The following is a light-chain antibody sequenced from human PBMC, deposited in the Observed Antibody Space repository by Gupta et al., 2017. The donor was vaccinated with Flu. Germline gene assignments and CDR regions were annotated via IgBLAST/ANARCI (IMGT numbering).Light chain of an antibody. CDR2: GAS. CDR3: QQEGSSPRT. J-gene: IGKJ1*01. CDR1: QSVRSSY. V-gene: IGKV3-20*01. Sequence: GTLYLSPGERATRSCRASQSVRSSYLAWYQQKPGQAPRLLIYGASSRATGIPDRFSGSGSGTXFTLTIXRLEPEDFAVYYCQQEGSSPRTFGXGTKVEIK.